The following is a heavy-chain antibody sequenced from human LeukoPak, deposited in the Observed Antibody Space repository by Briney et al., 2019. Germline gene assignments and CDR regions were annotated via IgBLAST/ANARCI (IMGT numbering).Heavy chain of an antibody. Sequence: PSETLSLTCAVYGGTFSGYYWSWIRQPPGKGLEWIGEINHSGSTNYNPALKNRVTISVDTSKTQFSLKLSSVTAADTAVYYCARDLTEVRGYSYGFLGWFDPWGQGTLVTVSS. V-gene: IGHV4-34*01. CDR1: GGTFSGYY. CDR3: ARDLTEVRGYSYGFLGWFDP. CDR2: INHSGST. D-gene: IGHD5-18*01. J-gene: IGHJ5*02.